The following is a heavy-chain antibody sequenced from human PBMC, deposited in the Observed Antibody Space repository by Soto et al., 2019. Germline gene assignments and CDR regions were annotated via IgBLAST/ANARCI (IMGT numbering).Heavy chain of an antibody. CDR1: GGSIRSSSYY. V-gene: IGHV4-30-4*08. J-gene: IGHJ6*02. D-gene: IGHD5-18*01. CDR3: ARLTAMVSYLYGMDV. Sequence: TLAHTCTVSGGSIRSSSYYWGWIRQPPGKGLEWIGYIYYSGSTYYNPSLKSRVTISVDTSKNQSSLKLSSVTAADTAVYYCARLTAMVSYLYGMDVWGQGTTVT. CDR2: IYYSGST.